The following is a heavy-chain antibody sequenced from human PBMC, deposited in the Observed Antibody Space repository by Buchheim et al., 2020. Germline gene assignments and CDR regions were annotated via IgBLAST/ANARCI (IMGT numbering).Heavy chain of an antibody. Sequence: QVQLVKSGGGVVQPGRSLRLSCAASGFTFSSYHMHWVRQAPGKGLEWVAVISYDGSDKYYADSVKGRFTISRDNSKDTVYLQMNSLRAEDTAMYYCASRQYFGYWGPGTL. CDR3: ASRQYFGY. V-gene: IGHV3-30*04. J-gene: IGHJ4*02. CDR1: GFTFSSYH. CDR2: ISYDGSDK.